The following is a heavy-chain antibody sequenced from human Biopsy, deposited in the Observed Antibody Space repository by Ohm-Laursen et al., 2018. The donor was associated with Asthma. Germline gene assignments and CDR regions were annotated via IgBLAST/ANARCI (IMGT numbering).Heavy chain of an antibody. CDR3: ARKAGSCISRTCYSLDF. CDR2: INSVFGTT. CDR1: GGTFNTYV. V-gene: IGHV1-69*13. Sequence: SVKVSCKPLGGTFNTYVIGWVRQAPGQGLEWMGGINSVFGTTTYPQKFQDRVTITADDSTSTVYMELSSLRSEDTAVYYCARKAGSCISRTCYSLDFWGQGILVAVSS. J-gene: IGHJ4*02. D-gene: IGHD2-2*01.